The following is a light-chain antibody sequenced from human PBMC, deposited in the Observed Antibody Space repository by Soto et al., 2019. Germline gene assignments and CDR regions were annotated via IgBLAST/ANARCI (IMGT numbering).Light chain of an antibody. Sequence: DIVLTQSPGTLSLSPGERATLSCRASQSISSSYLAWYQQKPGQAPRLLIYGASSRATGIPDRFSGSGSATDFTLTISRLEPEDFAVYYCQQYGSSPETFGQGTKVDIK. V-gene: IGKV3-20*01. J-gene: IGKJ1*01. CDR1: QSISSSY. CDR3: QQYGSSPET. CDR2: GAS.